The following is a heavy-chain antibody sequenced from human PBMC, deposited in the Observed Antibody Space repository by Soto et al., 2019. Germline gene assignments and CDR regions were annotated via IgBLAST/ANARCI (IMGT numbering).Heavy chain of an antibody. Sequence: PGGSLRLSCAASGFTFDDYAMHWVRQAPGKGLEWVSGNSWNSGSIGYADYEKGRFTISRDNAKNYLYLQMNSLRAEDTALYYCARLRRPYGPGPYFDYWGQGT. J-gene: IGHJ4*02. CDR1: GFTFDDYA. CDR3: ARLRRPYGPGPYFDY. CDR2: NSWNSGSI. D-gene: IGHD3-10*01. V-gene: IGHV3-9*01.